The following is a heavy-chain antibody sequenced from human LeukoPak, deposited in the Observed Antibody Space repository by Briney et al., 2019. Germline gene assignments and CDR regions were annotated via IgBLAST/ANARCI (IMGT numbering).Heavy chain of an antibody. V-gene: IGHV1-69*04. D-gene: IGHD2-15*01. Sequence: SVKVSCKASGGTFSSYAISWVRQAPGQGLEWMGRIIPILGIANYAQKFQGRVTMTRDTSTSTVYMELSSLRSEDTAVYYCARSPLGYCSGGSCYGWFDPWGQGTLVTVSS. CDR1: GGTFSSYA. J-gene: IGHJ5*02. CDR3: ARSPLGYCSGGSCYGWFDP. CDR2: IIPILGIA.